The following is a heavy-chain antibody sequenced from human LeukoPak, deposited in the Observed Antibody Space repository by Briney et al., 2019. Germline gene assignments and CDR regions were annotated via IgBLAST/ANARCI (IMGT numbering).Heavy chain of an antibody. D-gene: IGHD6-6*01. CDR2: SGST. V-gene: IGHV4-38-2*02. CDR1: GYSISSDYY. CDR3: ARVLMAARPPSYYYMDV. J-gene: IGHJ6*03. Sequence: SETLSLTCTVSGYSISSDYYWGWIRQPPGKGLEWIGSGSTYYNPSLKSRVTISVDTSKNQFSLKLSSVTAADTAVYYCARVLMAARPPSYYYMDVWGKGTTVTVSS.